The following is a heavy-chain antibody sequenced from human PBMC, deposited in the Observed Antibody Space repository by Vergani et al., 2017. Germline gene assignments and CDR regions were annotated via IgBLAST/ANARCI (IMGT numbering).Heavy chain of an antibody. V-gene: IGHV3-11*04. CDR2: ISGSGGVS. CDR3: TXVLVIYDPPYFDS. D-gene: IGHD2-8*02. Sequence: QVHLVESGGGLVKPGGSLRLSCAVSGFTFSNYYMSWVRQAPGTGLEWVAYISGSGGVSQYTDSVKGLFTISRDNAKQSMSLQMNRLRSEDTAVYYCTXVLVIYDPPYFDSWGLGTLVAVSS. J-gene: IGHJ4*02. CDR1: GFTFSNYY.